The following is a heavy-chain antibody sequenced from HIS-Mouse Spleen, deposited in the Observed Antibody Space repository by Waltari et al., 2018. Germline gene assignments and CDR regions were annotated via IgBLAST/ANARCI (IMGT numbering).Heavy chain of an antibody. D-gene: IGHD6-13*01. Sequence: QVQLQESGPGLVKPSETLSLTCTVSGGSISSYYWSWIRQPAGKGLEWIGSIYYSGSTYYNPSLKSRVTISVDTSKNQFSLKLSSVTAADTAVYYCAREIPYSSSWYDWYFDLWGRGTLVTVSS. V-gene: IGHV4-4*07. CDR1: GGSISSYY. CDR3: AREIPYSSSWYDWYFDL. CDR2: IYYSGST. J-gene: IGHJ2*01.